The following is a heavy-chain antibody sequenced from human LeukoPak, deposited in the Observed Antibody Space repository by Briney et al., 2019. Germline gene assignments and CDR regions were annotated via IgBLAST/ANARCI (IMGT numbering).Heavy chain of an antibody. CDR2: IYYSGST. CDR1: GGSLNTYY. Sequence: SETLSLTCTVSGGSLNTYYWSWIRQPPGKGLEWIGYIYYSGSTNYNPSLKSRVTISVDTSKNQFSLKLSSVTAADTAVNYCARDSNRYYYWGQGTLVTVSS. CDR3: ARDSNRYYY. D-gene: IGHD6-13*01. V-gene: IGHV4-59*01. J-gene: IGHJ4*02.